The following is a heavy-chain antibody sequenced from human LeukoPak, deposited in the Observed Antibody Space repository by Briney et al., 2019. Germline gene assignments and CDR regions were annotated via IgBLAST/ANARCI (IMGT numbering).Heavy chain of an antibody. Sequence: ASVKVSCKASGYAFTSYAMNWVRQAPGQGLEWMGWINTNTGNPTYAQGFTGRFVFSLDTSVSTAYLQISSLKAEDTAVYYCARGNRLAAAGTPYNWFDPWGQGTLVTVSS. CDR3: ARGNRLAAAGTPYNWFDP. J-gene: IGHJ5*02. CDR2: INTNTGNP. V-gene: IGHV7-4-1*02. CDR1: GYAFTSYA. D-gene: IGHD6-13*01.